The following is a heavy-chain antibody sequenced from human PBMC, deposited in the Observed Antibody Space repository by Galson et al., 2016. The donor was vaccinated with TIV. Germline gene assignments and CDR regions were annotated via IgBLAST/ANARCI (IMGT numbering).Heavy chain of an antibody. D-gene: IGHD2-21*01. CDR1: GYTFTFYG. J-gene: IGHJ6*03. CDR3: ARGSNPTYYSMYMDL. Sequence: SVKVPCKASGYTFTFYGITWVRQAPGHGLEWLGWISAYTGNPSYAQRFQGRVTMTADTSTSTAYLDLRSLRFDDTAVYFCARGSNPTYYSMYMDLWGKGTTVTVSS. CDR2: ISAYTGNP. V-gene: IGHV1-18*01.